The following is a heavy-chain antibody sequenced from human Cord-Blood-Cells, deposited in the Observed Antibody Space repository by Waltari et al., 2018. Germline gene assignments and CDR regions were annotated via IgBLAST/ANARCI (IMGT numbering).Heavy chain of an antibody. Sequence: QVQLQESGPGLVKPSGTLSLTCAVSGGSISSSNWWSWVRQPPGKGLEWIGEIYHRGDPNYNPPTKGGFTIEVDKPKTHFSVKLSSGPAADPAVFYGGRDGGGGGRSAFDIWGQGTMVTVSS. CDR1: GGSISSSNW. V-gene: IGHV4-4*02. CDR2: IYHRGDP. J-gene: IGHJ3*02. CDR3: GRDGGGGGRSAFDI. D-gene: IGHD3-16*01.